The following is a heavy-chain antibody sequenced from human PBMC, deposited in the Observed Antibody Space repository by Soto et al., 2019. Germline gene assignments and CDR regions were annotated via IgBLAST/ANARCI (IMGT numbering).Heavy chain of an antibody. Sequence: GGSLRLSCAASGFTFSTYSMNWVRQAPGKGLEWVSYITTSSSTIYYADSVKGRFTISRDNAKNSLYLQMNSLRAEDTAVYYCATIGDPWRAYPYYFDYWGPGTRVTVSS. J-gene: IGHJ4*02. CDR1: GFTFSTYS. D-gene: IGHD3-10*01. CDR3: ATIGDPWRAYPYYFDY. V-gene: IGHV3-48*01. CDR2: ITTSSSTI.